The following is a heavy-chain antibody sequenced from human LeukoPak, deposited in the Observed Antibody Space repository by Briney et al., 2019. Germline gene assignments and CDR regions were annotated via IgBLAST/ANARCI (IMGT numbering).Heavy chain of an antibody. CDR1: GFTFSSHW. J-gene: IGHJ4*02. V-gene: IGHV3-7*01. CDR2: IKQDGSEK. CDR3: ARGTGDYEYYFDY. D-gene: IGHD4-17*01. Sequence: GGSLRLSCAASGFTFSSHWMSWVRQAPGKGLEWVANIKQDGSEKYYVDSVKGRFTISRDNAKNSLYLQMNSLRAEDTAVYYCARGTGDYEYYFDYWGQGTLVTVSS.